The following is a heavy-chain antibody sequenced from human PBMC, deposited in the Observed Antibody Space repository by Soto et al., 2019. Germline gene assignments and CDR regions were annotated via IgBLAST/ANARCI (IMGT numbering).Heavy chain of an antibody. CDR2: ISAYNGNT. CDR3: ARSGPTAGY. V-gene: IGHV1-18*01. J-gene: IGHJ4*02. D-gene: IGHD3-10*01. CDR1: GYTFTSYA. Sequence: VQLVQSGAEAKKPGASVKVYCKASGYTFTSYAISCVRQAPGQGLEWMGRISAYNGNTNYAQKLQGRVTMTTDTSTTTAHRELRSLRSHETAVYYCARSGPTAGYWGQGTLVTVDS.